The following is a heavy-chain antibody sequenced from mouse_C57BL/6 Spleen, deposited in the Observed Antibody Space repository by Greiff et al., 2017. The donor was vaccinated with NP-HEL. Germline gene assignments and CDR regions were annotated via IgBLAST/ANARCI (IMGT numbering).Heavy chain of an antibody. Sequence: QVQLQQSGAELVRPGASVTLSCKASGYTFTDYEMHWVKQTPVHGLEWIGAIDPETGGTAYNQKFKGKAILTADKSSSTAYMELRSLTSEDSAVYYCTRRGYYGSGWGQGTTLTVSS. CDR3: TRRGYYGSG. V-gene: IGHV1-15*01. CDR1: GYTFTDYE. CDR2: IDPETGGT. J-gene: IGHJ2*01. D-gene: IGHD1-1*01.